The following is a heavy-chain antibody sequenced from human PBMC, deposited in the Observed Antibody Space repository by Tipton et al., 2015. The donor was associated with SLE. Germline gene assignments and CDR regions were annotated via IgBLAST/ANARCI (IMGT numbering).Heavy chain of an antibody. J-gene: IGHJ4*02. V-gene: IGHV4-31*03. Sequence: TLSLTCSVSCGSISWGGYYWSWIRQHPEKGLEWIGYIYYTWSTYYNPSLRSRVTMSVDTSKNQFSLRLSSVTAADTAVYYCARDLVYYDSSGMENWGQGTLVTVAS. CDR1: CGSISWGGYY. CDR3: ARDLVYYDSSGMEN. D-gene: IGHD3-22*01. CDR2: IYYTWST.